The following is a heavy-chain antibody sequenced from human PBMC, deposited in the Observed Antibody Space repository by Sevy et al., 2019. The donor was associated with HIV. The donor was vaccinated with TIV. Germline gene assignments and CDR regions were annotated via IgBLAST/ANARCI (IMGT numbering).Heavy chain of an antibody. Sequence: GGSLRLSCAASGFTFSSYDMHWVRQATGKGLEWVSAIGTAGDTYYPGSVKGRFTISRENAKNSLYLQMNSRRAGDTAVYYCARGRVIVGYGMDVWGQGTTVTVSS. V-gene: IGHV3-13*01. CDR1: GFTFSSYD. CDR2: IGTAGDT. D-gene: IGHD3-16*02. CDR3: ARGRVIVGYGMDV. J-gene: IGHJ6*02.